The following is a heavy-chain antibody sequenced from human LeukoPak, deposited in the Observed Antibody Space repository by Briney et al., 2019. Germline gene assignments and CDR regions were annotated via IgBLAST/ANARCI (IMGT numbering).Heavy chain of an antibody. Sequence: QAGGSLRLSCAASGFTFSSYTMNWVRQAPGKGLEWVSYISSSGSTIYYADSVKGRFTISRDNAKNSLYLQMNSLRAEDTAVYYCASGTITMVRGAPIRGGPFDYWGQGTLVTVSS. CDR3: ASGTITMVRGAPIRGGPFDY. V-gene: IGHV3-48*04. CDR1: GFTFSSYT. D-gene: IGHD3-10*01. J-gene: IGHJ4*02. CDR2: ISSSGSTI.